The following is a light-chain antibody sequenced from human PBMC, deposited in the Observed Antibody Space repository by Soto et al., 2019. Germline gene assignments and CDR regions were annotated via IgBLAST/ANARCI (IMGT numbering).Light chain of an antibody. Sequence: QSALAQPPSVSGSPGQSITISCTGTSSDVGAYDFVSCYQQHPYKAPKLIIYEVSNRPSGVSYRFSGSKSVNTATLTISGLQAEDEADYYCSSYTTSSTRVFGTGTKVTVL. CDR1: SSDVGAYDF. J-gene: IGLJ1*01. V-gene: IGLV2-14*03. CDR2: EVS. CDR3: SSYTTSSTRV.